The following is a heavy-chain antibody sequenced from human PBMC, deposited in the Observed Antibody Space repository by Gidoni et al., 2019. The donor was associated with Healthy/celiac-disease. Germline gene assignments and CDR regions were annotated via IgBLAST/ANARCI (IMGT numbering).Heavy chain of an antibody. CDR3: AKSAHYYDSSGYYDY. CDR2: IRCSGCST. Sequence: EVQLLESGGGLVQPGGSLRLSCAASGFTFSSYAISWVRQAPGKGLECVSAIRCSGCSTYYADSVKGRFTISRDNSKNTLYLQMNSLRAEDTAVYYCAKSAHYYDSSGYYDYWGQGTLVTVSS. V-gene: IGHV3-23*01. CDR1: GFTFSSYA. J-gene: IGHJ4*02. D-gene: IGHD3-22*01.